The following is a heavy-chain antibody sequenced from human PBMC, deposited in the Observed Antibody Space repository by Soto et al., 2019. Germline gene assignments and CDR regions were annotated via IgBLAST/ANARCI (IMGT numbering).Heavy chain of an antibody. CDR1: RFTFDYYW. D-gene: IGHD6-13*01. Sequence: GGSLRLSCAASRFTFDYYWMSWVRQAPGKGLEWVANIKQDGSEKYYVGSVKGRFTISRDNAKNSLDLQMDSLRAEDSAVYYCARGPPPVYSSSWYGGTNYYGMDVWGQGTTVTVSS. J-gene: IGHJ6*02. CDR3: ARGPPPVYSSSWYGGTNYYGMDV. CDR2: IKQDGSEK. V-gene: IGHV3-7*01.